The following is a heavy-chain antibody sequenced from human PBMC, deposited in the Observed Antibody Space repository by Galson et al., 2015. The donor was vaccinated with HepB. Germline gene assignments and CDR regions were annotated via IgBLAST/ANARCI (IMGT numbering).Heavy chain of an antibody. CDR3: AKGHSGHCYSGVDY. CDR1: GFTFSSDA. V-gene: IGHV3-23*01. CDR2: ISGSDGST. D-gene: IGHD2-15*01. J-gene: IGHJ4*02. Sequence: SLRLSCAASGFTFSSDAMSWVRQAPGKGLEWVSVISGSDGSTYYADSVKGRFTISRDNSRNTLYLQMNSLRAEDTALYYCAKGHSGHCYSGVDYWGQGTLVTVSS.